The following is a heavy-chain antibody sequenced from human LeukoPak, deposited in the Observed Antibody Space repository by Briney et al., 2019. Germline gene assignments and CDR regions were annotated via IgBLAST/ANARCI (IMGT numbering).Heavy chain of an antibody. CDR3: ARMLLWFGELSHFDY. V-gene: IGHV3-53*01. J-gene: IGHJ4*02. CDR1: GFTVSSNY. CDR2: IYSGGST. D-gene: IGHD3-10*01. Sequence: GGSLRLSCAASGFTVSSNYMSWVRQAPGKGLEWVSVIYSGGSTYYADSVKGRFTISRDNSKNTLYLQMNSLRAEDTAVYYCARMLLWFGELSHFDYWGQGTLVTVSS.